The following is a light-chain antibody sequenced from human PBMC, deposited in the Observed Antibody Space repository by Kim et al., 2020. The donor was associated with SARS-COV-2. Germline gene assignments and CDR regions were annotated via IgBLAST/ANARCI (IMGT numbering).Light chain of an antibody. V-gene: IGKV1D-13*01. J-gene: IGKJ5*01. Sequence: SASEGDRVTVTCPESQEISSALDWYQQKPGKAPKVLIYDASSWESGVPSRFSGSGSGTDFTLTISSLQPEDFATYYWQQYNNFITFGQGTRLEIK. CDR1: QEISSA. CDR3: QQYNNFIT. CDR2: DAS.